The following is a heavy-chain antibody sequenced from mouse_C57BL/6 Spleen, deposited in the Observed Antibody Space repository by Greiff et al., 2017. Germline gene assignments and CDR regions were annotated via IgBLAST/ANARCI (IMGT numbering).Heavy chain of an antibody. CDR3: ARGEWYFDV. CDR2: IWSGGST. V-gene: IGHV2-2*01. CDR1: GFSLTSYG. J-gene: IGHJ1*03. Sequence: VMLVESGPGLVQPSQSLSITCTVSGFSLTSYGVHWVRQSPGKGLEWLGVIWSGGSTDYNAAFISRLSISKDNSKSQVFFKMNSLQADDTAIYYCARGEWYFDVWGTGTTVTVSS.